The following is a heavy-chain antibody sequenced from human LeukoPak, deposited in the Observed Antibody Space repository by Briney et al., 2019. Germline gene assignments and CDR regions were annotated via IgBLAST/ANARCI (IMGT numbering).Heavy chain of an antibody. V-gene: IGHV1-2*02. CDR3: ASSLWFGDRRLPPYCMDV. J-gene: IGHJ6*02. Sequence: GASVKVSCKASGYTFTGYYMHWVRQAPGQGLEWMGWINPNSGGTNYAQKFQGRVTMTRDTSISTAYMELSRLRSDDTAVYYCASSLWFGDRRLPPYCMDVWGQGTTVTVSS. CDR1: GYTFTGYY. CDR2: INPNSGGT. D-gene: IGHD3-10*01.